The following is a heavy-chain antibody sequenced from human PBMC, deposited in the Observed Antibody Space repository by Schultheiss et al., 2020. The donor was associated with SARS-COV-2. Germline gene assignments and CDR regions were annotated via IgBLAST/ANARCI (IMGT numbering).Heavy chain of an antibody. CDR3: AKDQYYYDSSGYLD. D-gene: IGHD3-22*01. CDR2: IYYSGST. CDR1: GGSISSSSYY. V-gene: IGHV4-39*01. Sequence: LRLSCTVSGGSISSSSYYWGWIRQPPGKGLEWIGSIYYSGSTYYNPSLKSRVTISVDTSKNQFSLKLSSVTAADTAVYYCAKDQYYYDSSGYLDWGQGTLVTVSS. J-gene: IGHJ4*02.